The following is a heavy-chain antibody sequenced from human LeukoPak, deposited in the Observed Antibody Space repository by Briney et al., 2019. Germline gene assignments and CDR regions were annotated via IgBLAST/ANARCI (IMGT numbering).Heavy chain of an antibody. D-gene: IGHD2-2*01. CDR2: ISSNGGST. CDR3: ARGRYCSSTSCYPFDY. Sequence: PGWSLRLSCAASGFTFSSYAMHWVRQAPGKGLEYVSAISSNGGSTYYANSVKGRFTISRDNSKNTLYLHMGSLRAEDMAVYYCARGRYCSSTSCYPFDYWGQGTLVTVSS. CDR1: GFTFSSYA. V-gene: IGHV3-64*01. J-gene: IGHJ4*02.